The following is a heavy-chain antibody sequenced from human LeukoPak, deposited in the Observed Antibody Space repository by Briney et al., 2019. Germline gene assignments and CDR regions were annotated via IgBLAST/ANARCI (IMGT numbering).Heavy chain of an antibody. CDR2: INPSGGST. V-gene: IGHV1-46*01. D-gene: IGHD6-13*01. J-gene: IGHJ5*02. CDR3: ARAARAAAGTGWFDP. CDR1: GYTFTSYY. Sequence: ASVKVSRKASGYTFTSYYMHWVRQAPGQGLEWMGIINPSGGSTSYAQKFQGRVTMTRDTSTSTVYMELSSLRSEDTAVYYCARAARAAAGTGWFDPWGQGTLVTVSS.